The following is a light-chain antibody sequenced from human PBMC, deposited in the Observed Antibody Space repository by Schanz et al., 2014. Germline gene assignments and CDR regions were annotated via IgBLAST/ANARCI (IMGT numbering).Light chain of an antibody. CDR1: SSNIGNNY. CDR3: SSYTSSSTLGV. J-gene: IGLJ3*02. V-gene: IGLV1-51*01. CDR2: DNN. Sequence: QSVLTQPPSVSAAPGQKVTISCSGSSSNIGNNYVSWYQQLPGTAPKLLIYDNNKRPSGIPDRFSGSKSGTSASLAISGLQAEDEADYYCSSYTSSSTLGVFGGGTKLTVL.